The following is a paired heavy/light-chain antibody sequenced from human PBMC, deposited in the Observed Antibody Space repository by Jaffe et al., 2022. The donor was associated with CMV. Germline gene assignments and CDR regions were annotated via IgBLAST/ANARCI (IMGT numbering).Heavy chain of an antibody. CDR3: ARGPTSLNCLDP. Sequence: QVQLQESGPGVVMPSGTLSLTCAVSSDSVSSNPWWSWVRQSPGKGLEWIGEVSHSGASNYNPSLKSRVTMSVDKSKNQFSLILTSVTAADTAVYFCARGPTSLNCLDPWGQGTLVTVSS. CDR1: SDSVSSNPW. J-gene: IGHJ5*02. V-gene: IGHV4-4*02. CDR2: VSHSGAS.
Light chain of an antibody. CDR3: QESYRIPFT. Sequence: DIQMTQSPSSLSASVGDRVTITCRASQSITTYLNWYQLKPGKAPKLLIYGASSLQTGVPSRFSGGGSGTDFTLTISSLQPDDFATYYCQESYRIPFTFGPGTKVDIK. V-gene: IGKV1-39*01. CDR2: GAS. CDR1: QSITTY. J-gene: IGKJ3*01.